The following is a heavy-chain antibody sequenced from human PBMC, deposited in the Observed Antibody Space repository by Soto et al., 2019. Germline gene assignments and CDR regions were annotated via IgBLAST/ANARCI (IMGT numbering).Heavy chain of an antibody. Sequence: EVQLVESGGDLVQPGGSLRLSCAASGFSFSIFWMHWVRQAPGKGLVWVSSINGGGSSADYADSVKGRFTFSRDNAKNTVYRQMNSRRADDTAVYYCTRGGGYSGYDPFDYWGQGTLVTVSS. V-gene: IGHV3-74*01. CDR3: TRGGGYSGYDPFDY. CDR2: INGGGSSA. CDR1: GFSFSIFW. D-gene: IGHD5-12*01. J-gene: IGHJ4*02.